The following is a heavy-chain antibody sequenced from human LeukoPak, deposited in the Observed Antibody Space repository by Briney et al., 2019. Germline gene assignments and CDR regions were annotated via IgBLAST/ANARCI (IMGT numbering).Heavy chain of an antibody. CDR2: IYYSGST. J-gene: IGHJ6*03. CDR3: ARVNVGFGESYYYYYYMDV. CDR1: GGSISSYY. V-gene: IGHV4-59*01. D-gene: IGHD3-10*01. Sequence: SETLSLTCTVSGGSISSYYWSWIRQPPGKGLEWIGYIYYSGSTNYNPSLKSRVTISVDTSKNQFSLKLSSVTAADTAVYYCARVNVGFGESYYYYYYMDVWGKGTTVTISS.